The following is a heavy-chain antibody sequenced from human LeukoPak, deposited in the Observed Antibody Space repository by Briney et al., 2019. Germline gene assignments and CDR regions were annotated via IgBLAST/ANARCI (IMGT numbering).Heavy chain of an antibody. CDR2: ISWNSGSI. D-gene: IGHD6-6*01. CDR1: GFTFDDYA. CDR3: AKAARPGSSRDYFDY. V-gene: IGHV3-9*03. Sequence: PGGSLRLSCAASGFTFDDYAMHWVRQAPGKGLEWVSGISWNSGSIGYADSVKGRFTISRDNAKNSLYLQMNSLRAEDMALYYCAKAARPGSSRDYFDYWGQGTLVTVSS. J-gene: IGHJ4*02.